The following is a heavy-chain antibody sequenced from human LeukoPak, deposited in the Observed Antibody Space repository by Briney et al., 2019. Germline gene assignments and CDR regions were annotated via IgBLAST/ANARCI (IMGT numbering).Heavy chain of an antibody. CDR2: ISGSGGSI. D-gene: IGHD3-22*01. CDR3: AKRGYYYDSSGYCYFDY. J-gene: IGHJ4*02. V-gene: IGHV3-23*01. Sequence: GGSLRLSCAASGFTFSSYAMSWVRQAPGKGLEWVSTISGSGGSIYYADSVKGRFTISRDNSKNTLYLQMNSLRAEDTAVYYCAKRGYYYDSSGYCYFDYWGQGTLVTASS. CDR1: GFTFSSYA.